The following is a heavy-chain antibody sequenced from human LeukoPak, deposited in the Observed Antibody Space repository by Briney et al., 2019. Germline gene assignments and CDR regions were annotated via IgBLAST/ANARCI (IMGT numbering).Heavy chain of an antibody. V-gene: IGHV3-49*03. Sequence: GGSLRLSCTASGFTFGDYAMSWFRQAPGKGLEWVGFIRSKAYGGTTEYAASVKGRSTISRDDSKSIAYLQMNSLKTKDTAVYYCSGMTGYKSWGQGTLVTVSS. CDR3: SGMTGYKS. CDR1: GFTFGDYA. D-gene: IGHD3-9*01. CDR2: IRSKAYGGTT. J-gene: IGHJ5*02.